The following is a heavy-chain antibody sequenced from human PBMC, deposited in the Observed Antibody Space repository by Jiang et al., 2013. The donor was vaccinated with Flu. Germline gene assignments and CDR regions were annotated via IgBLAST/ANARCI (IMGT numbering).Heavy chain of an antibody. CDR3: ARPGDLGDDAFDI. D-gene: IGHD3-16*01. J-gene: IGHJ3*02. CDR2: IYYSGST. V-gene: IGHV4-59*08. Sequence: GSGLVKPSETLSLTCTVSGGSISSYYWSWIRQPPGKGLEWIGYIYYSGSTNYNPSLKSRVTISVDTSKNQFSLKLSSVTAADTAVYYCARPGDLGDDAFDIWGQGTMVTVSS. CDR1: GGSISSYY.